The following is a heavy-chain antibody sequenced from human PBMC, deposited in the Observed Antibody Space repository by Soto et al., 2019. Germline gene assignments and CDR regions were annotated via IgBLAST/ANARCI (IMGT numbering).Heavy chain of an antibody. CDR1: GYTFTGYY. V-gene: IGHV1-2*04. Sequence: QVQLVQSGAEVKKPGASVKVSCKASGYTFTGYYMHWVRQAPGQGLEWMGWINPNSGGTNYAQKLQGWVTMTRDTSISTAYMELSRLRSDDTAVYYCARGLSGIFGVVPSGYWGQGTLVTVSS. D-gene: IGHD3-3*01. CDR2: INPNSGGT. CDR3: ARGLSGIFGVVPSGY. J-gene: IGHJ4*02.